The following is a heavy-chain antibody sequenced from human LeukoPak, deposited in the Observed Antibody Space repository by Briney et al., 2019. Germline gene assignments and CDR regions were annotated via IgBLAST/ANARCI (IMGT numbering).Heavy chain of an antibody. D-gene: IGHD3-22*01. CDR3: ARDYYDSSGYFRRDY. CDR2: IYYSGST. J-gene: IGHJ4*02. V-gene: IGHV4-59*01. CDR1: GGSISSYY. Sequence: PSETLSLTCTVSGGSISSYYWSWIRQPPGKGLEWIGYIYYSGSTNYNPSLKSRVTISVDTSKNQFSLKLSSVTAADTAVYYCARDYYDSSGYFRRDYWGQGTLVTVSS.